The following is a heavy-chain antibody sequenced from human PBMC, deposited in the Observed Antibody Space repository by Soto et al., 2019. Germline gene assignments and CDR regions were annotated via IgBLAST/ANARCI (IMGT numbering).Heavy chain of an antibody. D-gene: IGHD3-3*01. V-gene: IGHV4-39*01. CDR2: IYYSGST. CDR1: GGSISSSSYY. Sequence: SETLSLTCTVSGGSISSSSYYWGWIRQPPGKGLEWIGSIYYSGSTYYNPSLKSRVTISVDTSKNQFSLKLSSVTAADTAVYYCARLSRSSYIGMDVWGQGTTVTVSS. CDR3: ARLSRSSYIGMDV. J-gene: IGHJ6*01.